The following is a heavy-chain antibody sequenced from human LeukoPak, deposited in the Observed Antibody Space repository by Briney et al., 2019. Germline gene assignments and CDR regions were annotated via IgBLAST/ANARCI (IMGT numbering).Heavy chain of an antibody. J-gene: IGHJ4*02. V-gene: IGHV4-34*01. D-gene: IGHD3-22*01. CDR1: GGSFSGYY. CDR3: ARGAQTYYDKAPVDY. CDR2: INHSGST. Sequence: SETLSLTCAVYGGSFSGYYWSWIRQPPGKGMDWIGEINHSGSTNYNPSLKSRVTISVDTSKSQFSLKLNSMTAADTAVYYCARGAQTYYDKAPVDYWGQGTLVTVSS.